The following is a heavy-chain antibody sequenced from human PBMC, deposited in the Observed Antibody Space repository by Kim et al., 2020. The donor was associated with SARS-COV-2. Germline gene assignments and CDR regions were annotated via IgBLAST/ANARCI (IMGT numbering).Heavy chain of an antibody. CDR2: INHSGST. J-gene: IGHJ6*02. Sequence: SETLSLTCAVYGGSFSGYYWSWIRQPPGKGLEWIGEINHSGSTNYNPSLKSRVTISVDTSKNQFSLKLSSVTAADTAVYYCARVRFGETTVTTISHHGMDVWGQGTTVTVSS. CDR1: GGSFSGYY. CDR3: ARVRFGETTVTTISHHGMDV. V-gene: IGHV4-34*01. D-gene: IGHD4-17*01.